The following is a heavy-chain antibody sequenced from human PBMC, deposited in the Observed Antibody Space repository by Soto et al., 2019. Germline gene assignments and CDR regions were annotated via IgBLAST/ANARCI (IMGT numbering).Heavy chain of an antibody. Sequence: SEPLSLHGTVSGGSVSSASYYCSWLRQPPGKGLEWIGYIYYSGSTNYSPSLKSRVTISVDTSKNQFSLKLSSVTAADTAVYYCARDCVAIAVAGNYYYGMDVWGQGTTVTVAS. D-gene: IGHD6-19*01. J-gene: IGHJ6*02. V-gene: IGHV4-61*01. CDR3: ARDCVAIAVAGNYYYGMDV. CDR1: GGSVSSASYY. CDR2: IYYSGST.